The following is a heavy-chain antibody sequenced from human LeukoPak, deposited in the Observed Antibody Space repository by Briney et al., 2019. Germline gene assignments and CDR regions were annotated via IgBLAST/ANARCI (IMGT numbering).Heavy chain of an antibody. Sequence: GGSLRLSCAASGFTFSSYAMSWVRQAPGKGLEWVSAISGSGGSTYYADSVKGRFTISRDNSKNTLYLQMNSLRAEDTAVYYCAKAMYYDFWSGYPKGQLSYYYGMDVWGQGTTVTVSS. D-gene: IGHD3-3*01. CDR2: ISGSGGST. CDR1: GFTFSSYA. CDR3: AKAMYYDFWSGYPKGQLSYYYGMDV. V-gene: IGHV3-23*01. J-gene: IGHJ6*02.